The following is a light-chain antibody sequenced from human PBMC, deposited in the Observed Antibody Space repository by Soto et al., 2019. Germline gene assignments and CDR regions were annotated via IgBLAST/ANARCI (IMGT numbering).Light chain of an antibody. J-gene: IGLJ2*01. CDR1: TSDIGSNT. Sequence: QSVLTQPPSASGTPGQRVTISCSGGTSDIGSNTVSWYQQFPGTAPRLLIYSNSQRASGVPDRFSGSKSGTSASLAISGLRSGDEADYYCEAWDDSLNSPIFGGGTKVTVL. CDR2: SNS. CDR3: EAWDDSLNSPI. V-gene: IGLV1-44*01.